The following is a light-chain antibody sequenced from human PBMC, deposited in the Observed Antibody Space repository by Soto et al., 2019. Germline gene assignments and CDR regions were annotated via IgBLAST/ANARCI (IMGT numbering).Light chain of an antibody. V-gene: IGKV1-5*01. CDR3: QHYNDFLLI. CDR1: QSISSS. Sequence: DIQMTQSPSTLSASVGDRVTITCRASQSISSSLAWYQQNPGKAPKLLIYDASSLESGVPSRFSGSGSGTEFTLTISSLQPDDFATYYCQHYNDFLLIFGPGTTVDIK. J-gene: IGKJ3*01. CDR2: DAS.